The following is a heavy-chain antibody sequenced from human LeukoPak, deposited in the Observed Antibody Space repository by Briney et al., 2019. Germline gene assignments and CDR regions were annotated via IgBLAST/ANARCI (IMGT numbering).Heavy chain of an antibody. V-gene: IGHV3-48*02. J-gene: IGHJ4*02. CDR2: ITASGTAM. Sequence: GGSLRLSCAASGFTFSSYSMNWVRQAPGKGLEWVSHITASGTAMFYADSVKGRFTISRDNAKNSLYSQMNSLRDEDTAVYYCASSGSYRFDYWGQGTLVTVSS. CDR1: GFTFSSYS. D-gene: IGHD1-26*01. CDR3: ASSGSYRFDY.